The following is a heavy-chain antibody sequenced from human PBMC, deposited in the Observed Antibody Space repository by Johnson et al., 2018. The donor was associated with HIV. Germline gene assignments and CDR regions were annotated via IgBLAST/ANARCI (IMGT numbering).Heavy chain of an antibody. Sequence: EVQLVESGGGLVQPGGSLRLSCAASGFTFSSYAMHWVRQAPGKGLEYVSAISSNGGSTYYANSVKGGFTISRDNSKNTLYLQMGSLRAEDMAVYYCARSRFREPAAFDIWGQGTMVTVSS. CDR3: ARSRFREPAAFDI. V-gene: IGHV3-64*01. D-gene: IGHD3-10*01. CDR2: ISSNGGST. J-gene: IGHJ3*02. CDR1: GFTFSSYA.